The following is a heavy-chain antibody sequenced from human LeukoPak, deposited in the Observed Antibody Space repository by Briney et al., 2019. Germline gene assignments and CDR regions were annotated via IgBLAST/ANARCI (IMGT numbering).Heavy chain of an antibody. V-gene: IGHV3-23*01. CDR1: GFTFSSYA. CDR2: MSGSGGST. D-gene: IGHD3-22*01. J-gene: IGHJ4*02. Sequence: PGGSLRLSCAASGFTFSSYAMSWVRQAPGKGLEWVSAMSGSGGSTYYADSVKGRFTISRDNSKNTLYLQMNSLRAEDTAVYYCAGRYYYDSIEDYWGQGTLVTVSS. CDR3: AGRYYYDSIEDY.